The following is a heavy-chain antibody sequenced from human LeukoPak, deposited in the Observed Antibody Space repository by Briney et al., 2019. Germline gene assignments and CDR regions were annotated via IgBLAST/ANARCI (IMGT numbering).Heavy chain of an antibody. CDR1: GGSISSGSYY. Sequence: SETLSLTCTASGGSISSGSYYWSWIRQPAGKGLEWIGRIYTSGSTNYNPSLKSRVTISVDTSKNQFSLKLSSVTAADTAVYYCARGSWCSYTNCMLRPFDYWGQGSLVTVSS. CDR2: IYTSGST. J-gene: IGHJ4*02. V-gene: IGHV4-61*02. D-gene: IGHD2-2*01. CDR3: ARGSWCSYTNCMLRPFDY.